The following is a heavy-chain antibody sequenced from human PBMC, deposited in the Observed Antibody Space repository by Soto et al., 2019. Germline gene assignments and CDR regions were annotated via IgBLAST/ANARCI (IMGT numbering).Heavy chain of an antibody. CDR1: GYSFTNYG. Sequence: QDQLVQSGAEVKKPGASVTVSCKASGYSFTNYGVTWVRQAPGQGLEWMGWISAFNGNTHYAQNLKGRVTMTTDASTSTAYMELRSLRSDDTAVYYCARDRGVAPPVAGNTHYYYYMDVWGKGTTVTVSS. J-gene: IGHJ6*03. CDR2: ISAFNGNT. D-gene: IGHD6-19*01. CDR3: ARDRGVAPPVAGNTHYYYYMDV. V-gene: IGHV1-18*01.